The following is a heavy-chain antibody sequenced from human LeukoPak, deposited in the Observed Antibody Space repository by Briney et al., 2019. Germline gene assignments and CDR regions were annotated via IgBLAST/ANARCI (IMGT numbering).Heavy chain of an antibody. Sequence: SETLSLTCAVYGGSFSGYYWSWNRQPPGQGLEWIGEINHSGSTNYNPSLKSRVTISVDTSKNQFSLKLSSVTAADTAVYYCARDNYYYGMDVWGQGTTVTVSS. CDR1: GGSFSGYY. J-gene: IGHJ6*02. CDR2: INHSGST. V-gene: IGHV4-34*01. CDR3: ARDNYYYGMDV.